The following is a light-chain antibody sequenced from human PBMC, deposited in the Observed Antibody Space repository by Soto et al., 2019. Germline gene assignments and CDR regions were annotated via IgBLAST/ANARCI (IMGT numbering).Light chain of an antibody. Sequence: DIQMTQSPSSLSASVGDRVTITCRASQAIHSYLNWYQQKPGKAPKLLIYAASSLQSGVPSRFSGSGSGTDFTLTISSLQPEDFATYYCQQSYSTCTFGQGTRLEIK. CDR1: QAIHSY. CDR3: QQSYSTCT. V-gene: IGKV1-39*01. CDR2: AAS. J-gene: IGKJ5*01.